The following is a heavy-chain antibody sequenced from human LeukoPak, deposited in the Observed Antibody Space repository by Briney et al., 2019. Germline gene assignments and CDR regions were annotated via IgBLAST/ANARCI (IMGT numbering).Heavy chain of an antibody. D-gene: IGHD5-12*01. CDR2: IDSSGVAT. CDR1: GFTFSDYA. Sequence: GGSLRLSCAASGFTFSDYAMNWVRQAPGKGLEWVSSIDSSGVATDSADSVMGRFTISRDNSKNSVYLQMHSLRAEDTAVYYCASGYSGYDSLLFDYWGQGTLVTVSS. V-gene: IGHV3-23*01. CDR3: ASGYSGYDSLLFDY. J-gene: IGHJ4*02.